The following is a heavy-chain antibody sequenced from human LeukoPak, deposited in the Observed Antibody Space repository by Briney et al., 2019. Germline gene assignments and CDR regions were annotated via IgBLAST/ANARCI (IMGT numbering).Heavy chain of an antibody. Sequence: SETLSLTCTVSGDSISSGDYYWSWIRQPAGKGLEWIGEIYHSGSTNYNPSLKSRVTISVDKSKNQFSLKLSSVTAADTAVYYCARVEAGPETTYYYYYMDVWGKGTTVTVSS. CDR2: IYHSGST. J-gene: IGHJ6*03. V-gene: IGHV4-61*10. CDR1: GDSISSGDYY. D-gene: IGHD1/OR15-1a*01. CDR3: ARVEAGPETTYYYYYMDV.